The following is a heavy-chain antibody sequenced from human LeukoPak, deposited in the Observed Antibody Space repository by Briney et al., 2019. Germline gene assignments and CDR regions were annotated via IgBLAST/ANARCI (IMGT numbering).Heavy chain of an antibody. V-gene: IGHV1-18*01. J-gene: IGHJ6*03. CDR2: ISAYNGNT. Sequence: ASVKVSCKASGYTFTSYGISWVRQAPGQGLEWMGWISAYNGNTNYAQKLQGRVTMTTDTSTSTAYMELRSLRSDDTAVYYCARLGYCSSTSCSTPWNYYYYMDVWGKGTTVTVSS. CDR3: ARLGYCSSTSCSTPWNYYYYMDV. CDR1: GYTFTSYG. D-gene: IGHD2-2*01.